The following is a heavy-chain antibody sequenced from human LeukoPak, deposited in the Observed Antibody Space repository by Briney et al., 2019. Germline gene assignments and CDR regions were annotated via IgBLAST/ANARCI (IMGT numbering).Heavy chain of an antibody. CDR2: IIPIFGTA. CDR3: ASLATVTRGAYYFDY. D-gene: IGHD4-17*01. Sequence: ASVKVSCKASGGTFSSYAISWVRQAPGQGLEWMGRIIPIFGTANYAQKFQGRVTITTDESTSTAYIELSSLRSEDTAVYYCASLATVTRGAYYFDYWGQGTLVTVSS. V-gene: IGHV1-69*05. J-gene: IGHJ4*02. CDR1: GGTFSSYA.